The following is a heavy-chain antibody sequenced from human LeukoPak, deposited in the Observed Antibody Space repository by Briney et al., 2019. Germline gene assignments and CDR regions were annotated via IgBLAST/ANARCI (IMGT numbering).Heavy chain of an antibody. D-gene: IGHD3-10*01. CDR1: GYTFTTHD. Sequence: GASVKVSCKASGYTFTTHDINWVRQATGQGLEWLGWMSPNSGDTGYAQKFQGRVTMTSDSSISTAYMELSSLRSEDTAVYYCARGRWTDVARGSYYFDYWGQGTLVSVSS. CDR2: MSPNSGDT. CDR3: ARGRWTDVARGSYYFDY. J-gene: IGHJ4*02. V-gene: IGHV1-8*01.